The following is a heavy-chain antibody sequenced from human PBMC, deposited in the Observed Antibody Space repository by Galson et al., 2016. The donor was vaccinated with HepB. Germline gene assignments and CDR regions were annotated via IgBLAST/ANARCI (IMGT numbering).Heavy chain of an antibody. CDR3: ARDPGIAACNRVGENAFDI. J-gene: IGHJ3*02. Sequence: SLRLSCAASGFTFSSYSMNWVRQAPGRGLEWVSSISRTSTYMYYADSVKGRFTISRDNAKNSHYLQMNSLRAEDTAVYYCARDPGIAACNRVGENAFDIWGQGTMVTVSS. V-gene: IGHV3-21*01. D-gene: IGHD6-13*01. CDR2: ISRTSTYM. CDR1: GFTFSSYS.